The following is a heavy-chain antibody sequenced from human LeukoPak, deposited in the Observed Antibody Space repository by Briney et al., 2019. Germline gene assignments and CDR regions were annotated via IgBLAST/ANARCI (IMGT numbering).Heavy chain of an antibody. J-gene: IGHJ4*02. CDR1: GGSISSYY. CDR3: ARHEGAGYNYGN. CDR2: IYYTGST. D-gene: IGHD5-18*01. Sequence: SETLSLTCTVSGGSISSYYWSWIRQPPGKGLEWIGHIYYTGSTIYNPSLKSRVTISVDTSKNQFSLKLSSVTAADTAVYYCARHEGAGYNYGNWGQGTLVTVSS. V-gene: IGHV4-59*08.